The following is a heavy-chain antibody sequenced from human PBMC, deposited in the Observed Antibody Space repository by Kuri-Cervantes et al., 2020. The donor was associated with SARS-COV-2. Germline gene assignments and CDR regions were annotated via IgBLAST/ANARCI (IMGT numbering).Heavy chain of an antibody. D-gene: IGHD3-22*01. CDR2: IYTCGST. J-gene: IGHJ4*02. V-gene: IGHV4-4*07. CDR3: ARDADSSCSLDY. Sequence: SETLSLTCTVSGGSISSYYWSWIRQPAGKGLEWIGRIYTCGSTNYNPSLKSRVTMSVDTSKNQFSLKLSSVTAADTAVYYCARDADSSCSLDYWGQGTLVTVSS. CDR1: GGSISSYY.